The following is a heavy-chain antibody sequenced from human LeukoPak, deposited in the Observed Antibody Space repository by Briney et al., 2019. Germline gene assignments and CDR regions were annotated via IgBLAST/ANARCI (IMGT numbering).Heavy chain of an antibody. Sequence: RSSETLSLTCAVYGGSFSGYYWSWIRQPPGKGLEWIGEINHSGSTYYNPSLKSRVTISVDTSKNQFSLKLRSVTAADTAVYYCARVVQSTDSSGFYLPEYFQHWGQGTLVTVSS. D-gene: IGHD3-22*01. J-gene: IGHJ1*01. CDR1: GGSFSGYY. CDR3: ARVVQSTDSSGFYLPEYFQH. V-gene: IGHV4-34*01. CDR2: INHSGST.